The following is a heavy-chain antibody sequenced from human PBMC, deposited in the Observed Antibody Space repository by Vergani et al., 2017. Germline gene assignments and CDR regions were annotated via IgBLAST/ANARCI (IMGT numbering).Heavy chain of an antibody. CDR3: ARDGGIAAAWDYYYYMDV. V-gene: IGHV3-48*01. D-gene: IGHD6-13*01. CDR2: ISSSSSTI. CDR1: GFTFSSYS. J-gene: IGHJ6*03. Sequence: EVQLLESGGGLVQPGGSLRLSCAASGFTFSSYSMNWVRQAPGKGLEWVSYISSSSSTIYYADSVKGRFTISRDNSKNTLYLQMNSLRAEDTAVYYCARDGGIAAAWDYYYYMDVWGKGTTVTVSS.